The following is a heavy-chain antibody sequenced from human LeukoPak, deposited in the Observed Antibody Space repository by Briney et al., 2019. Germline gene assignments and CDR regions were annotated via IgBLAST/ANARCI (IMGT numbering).Heavy chain of an antibody. CDR1: GGSISSGDYY. J-gene: IGHJ4*02. V-gene: IGHV4-30-4*01. D-gene: IGHD3-10*01. CDR3: ARWVLLWFGEPDYFDY. CDR2: IYYSGSI. Sequence: SSETLSLTCTVSGGSISSGDYYWSWIRQPPGKGLEWIGYIYYSGSIYYNPSLKSRVTISVDTSKNQFSLKLSSVTAADTAVYYCARWVLLWFGEPDYFDYWGQGTLVTVSS.